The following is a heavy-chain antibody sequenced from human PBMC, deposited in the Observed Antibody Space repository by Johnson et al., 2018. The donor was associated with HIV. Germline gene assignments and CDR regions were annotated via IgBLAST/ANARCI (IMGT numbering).Heavy chain of an antibody. V-gene: IGHV3-9*01. CDR2: FSWNSGRTI. J-gene: IGHJ3*02. Sequence: VQLVESGGGLVQPGRSLRLSCAASGFTFDDYAMHWVRQAPGKGLEWVSGFSWNSGRTIYYADSVKGRFTMSRDNAKKSLYLQMNSLRAEDTAVYYCAREEGTDILTRGDAFDIWGQGTMVTVSS. CDR3: AREEGTDILTRGDAFDI. D-gene: IGHD3-9*01. CDR1: GFTFDDYA.